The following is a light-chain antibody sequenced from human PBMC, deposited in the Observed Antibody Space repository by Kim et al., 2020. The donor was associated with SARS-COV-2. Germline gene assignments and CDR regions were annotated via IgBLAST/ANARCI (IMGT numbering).Light chain of an antibody. J-gene: IGLJ3*02. CDR1: SSNIGSDH. CDR3: AVWDDSLKQGV. Sequence: ELTQPPSASGTPGQRVTISCSGSSSNIGSDHVVWYKQLPGAAPNLLIYSNNQRHSGIPDRFSGSRSGTSASLAISGLQSGDEDDYDCAVWDDSLKQGVFGGGTQLTVL. V-gene: IGLV1-44*01. CDR2: SNN.